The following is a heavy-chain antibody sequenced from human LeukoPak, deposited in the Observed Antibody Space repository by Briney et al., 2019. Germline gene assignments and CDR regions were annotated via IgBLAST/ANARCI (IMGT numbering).Heavy chain of an antibody. Sequence: GRSLRLSCAASGFTFSSYGIHWVRQAPGKGLEWVAIISYDGSNKYYADSEKGRFTISRDNSKNTLYLQMNSLRPEDTAVYYCARDGGGGGSYPDYWGQGTLVTVSS. D-gene: IGHD1-26*01. CDR1: GFTFSSYG. V-gene: IGHV3-30*03. CDR3: ARDGGGGGSYPDY. CDR2: ISYDGSNK. J-gene: IGHJ4*02.